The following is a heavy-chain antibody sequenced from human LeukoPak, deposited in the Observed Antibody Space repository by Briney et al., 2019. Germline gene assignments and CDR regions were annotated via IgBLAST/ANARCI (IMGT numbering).Heavy chain of an antibody. CDR1: GFTVSSNY. CDR3: ARQGTGLDY. J-gene: IGHJ4*02. Sequence: GGSLRLSCKVSGFTVSSNYMSWVRQAPGKGLEWVSIIHSVGDTFYADSVKGRFTISRDNSNNMVYLQMNGLTVEDTAVYYCARQGTGLDYWGQGTLVTVSS. V-gene: IGHV3-53*01. CDR2: IHSVGDT. D-gene: IGHD1-1*01.